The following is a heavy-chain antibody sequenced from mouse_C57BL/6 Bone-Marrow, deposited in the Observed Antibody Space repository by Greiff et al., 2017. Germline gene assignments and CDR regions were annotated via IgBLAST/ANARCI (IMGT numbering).Heavy chain of an antibody. D-gene: IGHD1-1*01. CDR1: GFNIKDDY. V-gene: IGHV14-4*01. CDR2: IDPENGDT. Sequence: VQLQQSGAELVRPGASVKLSCTASGFNIKDDYMHWVKQRPEQGLEWIGWIDPENGDTEYASKFQGKATITADTSSNTAYLQLSSLTSEDTAVYYWTTDYYGSSSYYYAMDDWGQGTSVTVSS. J-gene: IGHJ4*01. CDR3: TTDYYGSSSYYYAMDD.